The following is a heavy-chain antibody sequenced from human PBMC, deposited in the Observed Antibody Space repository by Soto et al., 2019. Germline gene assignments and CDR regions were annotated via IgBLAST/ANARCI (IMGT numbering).Heavy chain of an antibody. D-gene: IGHD6-19*01. Sequence: EVQLVESGGGLVQPGGSLRLSCAASGFTFSRYWMHWVRQAPGKGLMWVSRINRDGSTTSYADSVKGRFTISRDNAKNTLYLQMNSLRAEDTAVYYCARDEDSSGWYYFDYWGQGTLVTVSS. CDR2: INRDGSTT. J-gene: IGHJ4*02. V-gene: IGHV3-74*01. CDR3: ARDEDSSGWYYFDY. CDR1: GFTFSRYW.